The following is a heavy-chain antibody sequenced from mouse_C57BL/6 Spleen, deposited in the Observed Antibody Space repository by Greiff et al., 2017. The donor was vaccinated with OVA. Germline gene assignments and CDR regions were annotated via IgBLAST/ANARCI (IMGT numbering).Heavy chain of an antibody. CDR1: GYTFTSYW. J-gene: IGHJ1*03. CDR3: ARKVFITTVVAKDYWYFDV. V-gene: IGHV1-59*01. D-gene: IGHD1-1*01. CDR2: IDPSDSYT. Sequence: QVQLQQPGAELVRPGTSVKLSCKASGYTFTSYWMHWVKQRPGQGLEWIGVIDPSDSYTNYNQKFKGKATLTVDTSSSTAYMQLSSLTSEDSAVYYCARKVFITTVVAKDYWYFDVWGTGTTVTVSS.